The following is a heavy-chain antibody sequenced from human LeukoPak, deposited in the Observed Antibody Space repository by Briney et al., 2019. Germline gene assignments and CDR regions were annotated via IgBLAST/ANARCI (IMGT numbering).Heavy chain of an antibody. J-gene: IGHJ6*02. D-gene: IGHD2/OR15-2a*01. V-gene: IGHV3-30*02. CDR3: AKDLEVSSLYYYSYGMDV. Sequence: GGSLRLSCAASGFTFSSYGMHWVRQAPGKGLEWVAFIRYDGSNKYYADSVKGRFTISRDNSKNTLYLQMNSLRAEDTAVYYCAKDLEVSSLYYYSYGMDVWGQGTTVTVSS. CDR1: GFTFSSYG. CDR2: IRYDGSNK.